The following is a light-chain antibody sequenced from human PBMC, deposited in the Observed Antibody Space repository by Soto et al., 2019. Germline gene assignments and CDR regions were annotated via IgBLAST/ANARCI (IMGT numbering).Light chain of an antibody. CDR1: QDISSA. CDR2: DAS. J-gene: IGKJ5*01. CDR3: QQFDNYPRT. Sequence: ATQFTQSPSSLSASVGDRVTITCRASQDISSALAWYQHKPGKAPNLLIYDASTLQSGVPSRFSGSGSGTDFTLTISSLQPEDFATYYCQQFDNYPRTFGQGTRLEIK. V-gene: IGKV1D-13*01.